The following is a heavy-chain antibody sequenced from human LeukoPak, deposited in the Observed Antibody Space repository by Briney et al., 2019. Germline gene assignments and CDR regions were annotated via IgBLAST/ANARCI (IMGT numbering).Heavy chain of an antibody. CDR3: AKGLRFLEWLLYVFDY. Sequence: RASLRLSCAASGFTFSSYAMSWVRQAPGKGLEWVSAISGSGGSTYYADSVKGRFTISRDNSKNTLYLQMNSLRAEDTAVYYCAKGLRFLEWLLYVFDYWGQGTLVTVSS. J-gene: IGHJ4*02. CDR1: GFTFSSYA. CDR2: ISGSGGST. D-gene: IGHD3-3*01. V-gene: IGHV3-23*01.